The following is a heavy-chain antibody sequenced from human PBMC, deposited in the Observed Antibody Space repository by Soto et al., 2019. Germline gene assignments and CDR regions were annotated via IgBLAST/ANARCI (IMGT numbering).Heavy chain of an antibody. CDR1: GGSISSGDYY. V-gene: IGHV4-30-4*01. CDR3: ARGSYYDSSGYYGCRIDY. CDR2: IYYSGST. J-gene: IGHJ4*02. Sequence: SETLSLTCTVSGGSISSGDYYWSWIRQPPGKGLEWIGYIYYSGSTYYNPSLKSRVTISVDTSKNQFSLKLSSVTAADTAVYYCARGSYYDSSGYYGCRIDYCGQGTLVTVSS. D-gene: IGHD3-22*01.